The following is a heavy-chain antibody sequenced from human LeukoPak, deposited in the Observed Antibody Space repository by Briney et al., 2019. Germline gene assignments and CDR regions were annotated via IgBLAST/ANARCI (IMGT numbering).Heavy chain of an antibody. J-gene: IGHJ3*02. D-gene: IGHD6-19*01. CDR2: INYSGSNI. Sequence: GGSLRLSCAASGFTFSTYSMNWVRQAPGKGLEWISDINYSGSNIYYADSVKGRFTVSRDNAKNSLYLQMNSLKAEDTAVYYCARYGNGAWLGHYAFDMWGQGTMVTVSS. CDR1: GFTFSTYS. V-gene: IGHV3-48*04. CDR3: ARYGNGAWLGHYAFDM.